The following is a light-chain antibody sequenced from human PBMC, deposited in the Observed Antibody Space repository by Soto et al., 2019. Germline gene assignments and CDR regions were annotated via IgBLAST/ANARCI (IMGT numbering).Light chain of an antibody. CDR2: GAS. CDR1: QSVTSSH. V-gene: IGKV3-20*01. CDR3: LLYFSPDRYT. Sequence: EIVLTKTPGTLSLSPGDRATLSCRASQSVTSSHLAWYQQKPGQAPRLLIYGASTRATGIPDRFSGSGSDTDFSLTIRRLDPEDFAMYYCLLYFSPDRYTFGPGTKVQIK. J-gene: IGKJ2*01.